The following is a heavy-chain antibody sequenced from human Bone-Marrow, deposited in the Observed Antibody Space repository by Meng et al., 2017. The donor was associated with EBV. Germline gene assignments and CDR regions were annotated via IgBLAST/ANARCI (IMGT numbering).Heavy chain of an antibody. CDR3: TTESLAVAGM. V-gene: IGHV3-15*01. CDR2: IKSKTDGGTT. D-gene: IGHD6-19*01. J-gene: IGHJ4*02. CDR1: GVNFSNAW. Sequence: EWQVAESGGGLVKPGGSLSIACADSGVNFSNAWMSWVRQAPGKGLEWVGRIKSKTDGGTTDYAAPVKGRFTISRDDSKNTLYLQMNSLKTEDTAVYYCTTESLAVAGMWGQGTLVTVFS.